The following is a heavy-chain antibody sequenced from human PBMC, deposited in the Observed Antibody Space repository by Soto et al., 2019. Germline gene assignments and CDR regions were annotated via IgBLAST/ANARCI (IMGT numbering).Heavy chain of an antibody. V-gene: IGHV3-53*04. CDR1: GFTVSSNY. CDR3: ARLRRDYYGSGSYYIDY. CDR2: IYSGGST. D-gene: IGHD3-10*01. Sequence: GGSLRLSCAASGFTVSSNYMSWVRQAPGKGLEWVSVIYSGGSTYYADSVKGRFTISRHNSKNTLYLQMNSLRAEDTAVYYCARLRRDYYGSGSYYIDYWGQGTLVTVSS. J-gene: IGHJ4*02.